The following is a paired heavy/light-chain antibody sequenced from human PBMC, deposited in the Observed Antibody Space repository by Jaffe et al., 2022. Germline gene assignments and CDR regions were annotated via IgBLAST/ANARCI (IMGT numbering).Light chain of an antibody. CDR1: QGISSY. J-gene: IGKJ2*01. V-gene: IGKV1-8*01. CDR2: AAS. CDR3: QQYYSYPGYT. Sequence: AIRMTQSPSSLSASTGDRVTITCRASQGISSYLAWYQQKPGKAPKLLIYAASTLQSGVPSRFSGSGSGTDFTLTISCLQSEDFATYYCQQYYSYPGYTFGQGTKLEIK.
Heavy chain of an antibody. Sequence: EVQLLESGGGLVQPGGSLRLSCAASGFTFSSYAMSWVRQAPGKGLEWVSAISGSGGSTYYADSVKGRFTISRDNSKNTLYLQMNSLRAEDTAVYYCAKDPARIAVAGSTYLVSAKKRSDPGDDYWGQGTLVTVSS. CDR1: GFTFSSYA. D-gene: IGHD6-19*01. CDR3: AKDPARIAVAGSTYLVSAKKRSDPGDDY. V-gene: IGHV3-23*01. J-gene: IGHJ4*02. CDR2: ISGSGGST.